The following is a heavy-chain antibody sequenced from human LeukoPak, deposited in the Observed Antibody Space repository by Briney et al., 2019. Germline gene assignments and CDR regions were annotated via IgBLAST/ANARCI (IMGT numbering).Heavy chain of an antibody. CDR2: NSSNSGTI. J-gene: IGHJ4*02. Sequence: PGGSLRLSCATFGFTFSSYGMDWVRQAPGKGLEWISYNSSNSGTINYADSVKGQLTNSRDNAKNSLYLQINGLRGEDTAVYYCARGGAARPDYWGQGTLVTVSS. CDR3: ARGGAARPDY. CDR1: GFTFSSYG. V-gene: IGHV3-48*01. D-gene: IGHD6-6*01.